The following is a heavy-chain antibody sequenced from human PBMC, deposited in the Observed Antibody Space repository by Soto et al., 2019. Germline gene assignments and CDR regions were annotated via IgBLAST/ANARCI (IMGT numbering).Heavy chain of an antibody. J-gene: IGHJ5*02. V-gene: IGHV4-59*01. Sequence: SETLSLTXTVSGGSISSYYWSWIRQPPGKGLEYIGYIYYSGSTNYNPSLKSRVTISVDTSKKQFSLKLSSVTAADTAVYDCARSLYSGSYTNSFDPRGQGPLVPVSS. D-gene: IGHD1-26*01. CDR1: GGSISSYY. CDR2: IYYSGST. CDR3: ARSLYSGSYTNSFDP.